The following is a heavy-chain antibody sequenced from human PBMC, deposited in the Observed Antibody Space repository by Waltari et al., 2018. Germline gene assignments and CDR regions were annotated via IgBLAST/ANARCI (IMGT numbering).Heavy chain of an antibody. CDR1: GGSISSSY. V-gene: IGHV4-4*07. D-gene: IGHD2-2*01. CDR2: IYTSGST. CDR3: ARAYCSSTSCFYFDY. Sequence: QVQLQESGPGLVQPSETLSLTCTVSGGSISSSYWSWLRQPAGKGLEWIGRIYTSGSTNYNPSLKSRVTMSVDTSKNQFSLKLSSVTAADTAVYYCARAYCSSTSCFYFDYWGQGTLVTVSS. J-gene: IGHJ4*02.